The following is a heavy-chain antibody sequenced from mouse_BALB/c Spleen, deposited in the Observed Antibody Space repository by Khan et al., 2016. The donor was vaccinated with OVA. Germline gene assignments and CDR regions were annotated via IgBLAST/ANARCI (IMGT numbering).Heavy chain of an antibody. J-gene: IGHJ3*01. CDR2: IYPSDSYT. CDR1: GYTFTNYW. V-gene: IGHV1-69*02. D-gene: IGHD1-1*02. CDR3: SREVGTMAY. Sequence: QVQLKESGAELVRPGTSVKLSCKASGYTFTNYWINWVKQRPGQGLEWIGNIYPSDSYTNYNQNFKDKATLTVDKSSSTAYMQLSSPTSEDSAVYYCSREVGTMAYWGHGILVTVSA.